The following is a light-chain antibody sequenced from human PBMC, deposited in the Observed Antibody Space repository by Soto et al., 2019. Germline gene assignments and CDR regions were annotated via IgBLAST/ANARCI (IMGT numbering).Light chain of an antibody. CDR1: QSVSSS. V-gene: IGKV3-15*01. CDR2: GAA. CDR3: QQYFNRPPYS. J-gene: IGKJ2*03. Sequence: EIVMTQSPATLSLSPGERATLSCRASQSVSSSLAWYQQKPGQAPRLLIFGAATRATGIPARFSGSGSGTEFTLTISSLQSEDFVVYYCQQYFNRPPYSFGQGTKLEIK.